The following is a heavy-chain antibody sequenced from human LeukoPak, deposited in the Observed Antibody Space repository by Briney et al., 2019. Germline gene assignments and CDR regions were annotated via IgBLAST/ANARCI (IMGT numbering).Heavy chain of an antibody. J-gene: IGHJ6*02. CDR3: SGSYSYYYAMHV. V-gene: IGHV3-21*01. Sequence: NPGGSLRLSCAASGFPFNTYSMNWVRQAPGKGLEWVSSISSGSDYIYYADSVKGRFTISRDNAKSSVHLQMSSLGAEDTAVYYYSGSYSYYYAMHVWGQGTTVTVSS. CDR2: ISSGSDYI. CDR1: GFPFNTYS.